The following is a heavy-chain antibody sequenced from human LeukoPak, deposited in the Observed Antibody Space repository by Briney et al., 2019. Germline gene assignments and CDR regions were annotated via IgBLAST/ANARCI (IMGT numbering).Heavy chain of an antibody. J-gene: IGHJ4*02. CDR3: VRNRGSYRPIDY. CDR1: GFTVSSSH. D-gene: IGHD1-26*01. Sequence: PGGSLRLSCAASGFTVSSSHMYWVRQAPGKGLEWVSVIYSGGSTSYVDSVKGRFTISRDNSKNTLFPQMNSLRVEDTAIYYCVRNRGSYRPIDYWGQGTLVTVSS. CDR2: IYSGGST. V-gene: IGHV3-53*01.